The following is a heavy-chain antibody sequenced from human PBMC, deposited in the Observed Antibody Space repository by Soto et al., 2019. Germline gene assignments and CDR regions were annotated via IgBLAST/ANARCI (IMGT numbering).Heavy chain of an antibody. CDR1: GFTFSSYS. Sequence: EVQLVESGEGLVQPGGSLRLSCAASGFTFSSYSMNWVRQAPGKGLEWVSYISSSSSTIYYADSVKGRFTISRDNAKNSLYLQMNSLRDEDTAVYYCARDDIVVVPAATNYYYYGMDVWGQGTTVTVSS. D-gene: IGHD2-2*01. CDR3: ARDDIVVVPAATNYYYYGMDV. V-gene: IGHV3-48*02. J-gene: IGHJ6*02. CDR2: ISSSSSTI.